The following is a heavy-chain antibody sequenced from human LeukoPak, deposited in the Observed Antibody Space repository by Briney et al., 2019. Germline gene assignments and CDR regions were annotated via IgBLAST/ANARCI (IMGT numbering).Heavy chain of an antibody. CDR1: GGSFSGYY. CDR3: ARGTPGKSGSLPDY. J-gene: IGHJ4*02. D-gene: IGHD1-26*01. V-gene: IGHV4-34*01. CDR2: INHSGST. Sequence: SETLSLTCAVYGGSFSGYYWSWIRQPPGKGLEWIGKINHSGSTNYNPSLKSRVTISVDTSKNQFSLKLSSVTAADTAVYYCARGTPGKSGSLPDYWGQGTLVTVSS.